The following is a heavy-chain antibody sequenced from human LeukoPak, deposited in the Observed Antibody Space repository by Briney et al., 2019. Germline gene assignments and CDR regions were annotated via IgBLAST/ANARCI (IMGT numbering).Heavy chain of an antibody. Sequence: PSETLSLTCTVPGGSISSSSYYWGWIRQPPGKGLEWIGSIYYSGSTYYNPSLKSRVTISVDTSKNQFSLKLSSVTAADTAVYYCARSGWLQLTSDWFDPWGQGTLVTVSS. D-gene: IGHD5-24*01. J-gene: IGHJ5*02. V-gene: IGHV4-39*07. CDR3: ARSGWLQLTSDWFDP. CDR2: IYYSGST. CDR1: GGSISSSSYY.